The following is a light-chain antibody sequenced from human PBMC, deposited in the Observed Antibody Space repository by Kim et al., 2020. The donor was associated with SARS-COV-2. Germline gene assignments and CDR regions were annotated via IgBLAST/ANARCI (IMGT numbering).Light chain of an antibody. CDR1: QSLLHPNGDNY. J-gene: IGKJ5*01. CDR2: LSS. Sequence: PASIACRASQSLLHPNGDNYLDLYLQKPGQSPQLLIYLSSSRASGVPDRFSGSGSGTDFTLTISRVEAEDVGVYYCMQALQSPLTFGQGTRLEIK. CDR3: MQALQSPLT. V-gene: IGKV2-28*01.